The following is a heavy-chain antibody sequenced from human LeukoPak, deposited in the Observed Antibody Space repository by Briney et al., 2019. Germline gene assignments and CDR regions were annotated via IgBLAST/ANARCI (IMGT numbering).Heavy chain of an antibody. Sequence: ASVKVSCKASGFTFTSSAVQRVRQARGQRLEWIGWIVVGSGNTNYAQKFQERVTITRDMSTSTAYMELSSLRSEDTAVYYCAGTTVTTAPFDYWGQGTLVTVSS. J-gene: IGHJ4*02. CDR2: IVVGSGNT. CDR3: AGTTVTTAPFDY. D-gene: IGHD4-17*01. CDR1: GFTFTSSA. V-gene: IGHV1-58*01.